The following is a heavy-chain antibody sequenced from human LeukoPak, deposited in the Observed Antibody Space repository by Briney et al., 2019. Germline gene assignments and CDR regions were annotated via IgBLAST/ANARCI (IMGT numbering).Heavy chain of an antibody. V-gene: IGHV3-9*02. CDR3: ARGNSGSYSQDWFDP. CDR2: ICWIIGTT. D-gene: IGHD1-26*01. Sequence: GGSLRLSCAPSRFTSDDYTMQSVRHAPGRGLEWGSGICWIIGTTVYTHSLKGRFNISRDNAKNSLYLQMNSLRDDDMALYYCARGNSGSYSQDWFDPWGQGTLVTVSS. J-gene: IGHJ5*02. CDR1: RFTSDDYT.